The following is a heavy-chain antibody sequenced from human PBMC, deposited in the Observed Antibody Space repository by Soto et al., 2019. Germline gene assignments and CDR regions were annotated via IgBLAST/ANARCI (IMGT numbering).Heavy chain of an antibody. Sequence: GGSLRLSCAASGFTFSSYSMNWVRQAPGKGLEWVSSISSSSSYIYYADSVKGRFTISRDNAKNSLYLQMNSLRAEDPGVYYWARGGCSSTSCYTGAFDIWGQGTMVTVSS. D-gene: IGHD2-2*02. CDR2: ISSSSSYI. CDR1: GFTFSSYS. CDR3: ARGGCSSTSCYTGAFDI. V-gene: IGHV3-21*01. J-gene: IGHJ3*02.